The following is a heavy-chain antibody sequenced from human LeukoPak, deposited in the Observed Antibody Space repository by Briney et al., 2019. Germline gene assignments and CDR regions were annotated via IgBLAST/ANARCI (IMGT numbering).Heavy chain of an antibody. Sequence: GGSLRLSCAASGFTFDSYAMSWVRQAPGKGLEWVSAVSRFGGTTYYADSAKGRFTISRDNSNNTVYLQMNSLRVGDTALFYCVKHVGSRWSNNRFDPWGQGTLVTVS. CDR3: VKHVGSRWSNNRFDP. CDR1: GFTFDSYA. CDR2: VSRFGGTT. J-gene: IGHJ5*02. V-gene: IGHV3-23*01. D-gene: IGHD6-13*01.